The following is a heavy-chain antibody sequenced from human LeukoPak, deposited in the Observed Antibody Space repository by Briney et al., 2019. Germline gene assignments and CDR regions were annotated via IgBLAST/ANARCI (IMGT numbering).Heavy chain of an antibody. CDR1: GFTFRTYE. Sequence: GGSLRLSCAASGFTFRTYEMNWVRQAPGMGLEWASHISSSGSTKYYADSVKGRFTISRDNAKNSLFLQMNSLRAEDTAVYYCARDWDSGYDTYYFDYWGQGTLVTVSS. J-gene: IGHJ4*02. V-gene: IGHV3-48*03. CDR2: ISSSGSTK. CDR3: ARDWDSGYDTYYFDY. D-gene: IGHD5-12*01.